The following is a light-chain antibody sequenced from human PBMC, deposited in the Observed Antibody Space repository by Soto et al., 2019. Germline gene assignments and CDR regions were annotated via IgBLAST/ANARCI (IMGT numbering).Light chain of an antibody. V-gene: IGLV1-40*01. CDR2: EVS. CDR3: GSYRSSNTLVV. CDR1: SSNIGSNYD. Sequence: QSVLTQPPSVSGAPGQTVTISCAGTSSNIGSNYDVHWYQHLPGTAPKLVIYEVSNRPSGISDRFSGSKSGQTASLTISGLQTEDEADYFCGSYRSSNTLVVFGGGTKVTVL. J-gene: IGLJ3*02.